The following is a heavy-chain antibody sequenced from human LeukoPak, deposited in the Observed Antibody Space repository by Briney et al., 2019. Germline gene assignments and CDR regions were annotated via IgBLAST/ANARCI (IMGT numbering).Heavy chain of an antibody. J-gene: IGHJ3*02. CDR3: ARDRRYCSGGSCYSDAFDI. D-gene: IGHD2-15*01. CDR1: GYTFTGYY. V-gene: IGHV1-2*04. Sequence: ASVKVSCKASGYTFTGYYMHWVRQAPGQGLEWMGWINPNSDGTNYAQKFQGWVTMTRDTSISTAYMELSRLRSDDTAVYYCARDRRYCSGGSCYSDAFDIWGQGTMVTVTS. CDR2: INPNSDGT.